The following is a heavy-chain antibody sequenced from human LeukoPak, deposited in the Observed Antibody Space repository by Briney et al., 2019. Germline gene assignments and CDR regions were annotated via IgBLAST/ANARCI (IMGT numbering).Heavy chain of an antibody. CDR3: AKLQSDGLRTYYGMDV. Sequence: GGSLRLSCAASGVTFSSYAMTWVRQAPGRGLEWVSASTGSGGTTYYADSVMGRFTISRDNSKNTLYLQMNSLRAEDTAVYYSAKLQSDGLRTYYGMDVWGQGTPVTVSS. CDR2: STGSGGTT. J-gene: IGHJ6*02. CDR1: GVTFSSYA. V-gene: IGHV3-23*01. D-gene: IGHD4-17*01.